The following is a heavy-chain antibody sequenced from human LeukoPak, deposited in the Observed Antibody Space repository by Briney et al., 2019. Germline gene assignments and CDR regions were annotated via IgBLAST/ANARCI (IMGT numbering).Heavy chain of an antibody. Sequence: GGSLRLSCAASGFTFSSYGMHWVRQAPGKGLEWVAFIQNDGSNTFYADSVKGRFTISRDNSKNTLYLQMNSLRAEDTAVYYCARMSAVAGGLDYWGQGTLVTVSS. CDR1: GFTFSSYG. D-gene: IGHD6-19*01. J-gene: IGHJ4*02. CDR3: ARMSAVAGGLDY. CDR2: IQNDGSNT. V-gene: IGHV3-33*05.